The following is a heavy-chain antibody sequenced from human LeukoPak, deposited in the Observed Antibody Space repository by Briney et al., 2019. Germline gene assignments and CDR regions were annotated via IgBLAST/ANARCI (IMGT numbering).Heavy chain of an antibody. CDR1: GFTFSSYA. CDR3: ARGRPLDYYDSSGNNWFDP. CDR2: ISYDGSNK. D-gene: IGHD3-22*01. V-gene: IGHV3-30*04. Sequence: QPGGSLRLSCAASGFTFSSYAMSWVRQAPGKGLEWVAVISYDGSNKYYADSVKGRFTISRDNSKNTLYLQMNSLRAEDTAVYYCARGRPLDYYDSSGNNWFDPWGQGTLVTVSS. J-gene: IGHJ5*02.